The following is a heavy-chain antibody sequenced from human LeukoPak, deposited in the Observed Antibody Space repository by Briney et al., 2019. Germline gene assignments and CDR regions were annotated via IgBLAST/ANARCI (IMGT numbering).Heavy chain of an antibody. J-gene: IGHJ4*02. CDR1: GGSISSSGYY. Sequence: SETLSLTCTVSGGSISSSGYYWGWIRQPPGKGLEWIGSIYYSGSTYYNPSLKSRVSISVDTSKNQFSLKLSSVTAADTAVYYCARTSSRGSCYDYWGQGTLVTVSS. D-gene: IGHD2-15*01. CDR3: ARTSSRGSCYDY. V-gene: IGHV4-39*07. CDR2: IYYSGST.